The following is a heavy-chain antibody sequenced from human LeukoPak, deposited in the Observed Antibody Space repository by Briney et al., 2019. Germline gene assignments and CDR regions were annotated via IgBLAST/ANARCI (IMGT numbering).Heavy chain of an antibody. CDR3: ARVKIQRDAFDI. Sequence: GRSLRLSCAASGFTFSSYGMHWVRQAPGKGLEWVAVISYDGSNKYYADSVKGRFTISRDNSKNTQYLQMNSLRAEDTAVYYCARVKIQRDAFDIWGQGTMVTVSS. CDR2: ISYDGSNK. CDR1: GFTFSSYG. V-gene: IGHV3-30*03. J-gene: IGHJ3*02.